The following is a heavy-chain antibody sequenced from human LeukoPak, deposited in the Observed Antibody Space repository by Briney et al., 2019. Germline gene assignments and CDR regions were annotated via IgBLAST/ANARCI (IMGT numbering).Heavy chain of an antibody. CDR2: INHSGST. CDR1: GGSFGGYY. Sequence: SETLSLTXAVYGGSFGGYYWSWIRQPPGKGLEWIGEINHSGSTNYNPSLKSRVTISVDTSKNQFSLKLSSVTAADTAVYYCARYRSRTFGGVIATRNWFDPWGQGTLVTVSS. CDR3: ARYRSRTFGGVIATRNWFDP. J-gene: IGHJ5*02. D-gene: IGHD3-16*02. V-gene: IGHV4-34*01.